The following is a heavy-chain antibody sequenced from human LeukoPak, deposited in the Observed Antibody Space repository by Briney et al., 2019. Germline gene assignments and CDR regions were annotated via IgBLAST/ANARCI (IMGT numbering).Heavy chain of an antibody. CDR2: IIPIFGTA. CDR1: GGTFSSYA. D-gene: IGHD3-22*01. Sequence: SVKVSCKASGGTFSSYAISWVRQAPGQGLEWMGRIIPIFGTANYAQKFQGRVTITTDESTSTAYMELSSLRSEDTAVYYCARDLNYDSSGYRPGENYYYYYMDVWGKGTTVTVSS. V-gene: IGHV1-69*05. CDR3: ARDLNYDSSGYRPGENYYYYYMDV. J-gene: IGHJ6*03.